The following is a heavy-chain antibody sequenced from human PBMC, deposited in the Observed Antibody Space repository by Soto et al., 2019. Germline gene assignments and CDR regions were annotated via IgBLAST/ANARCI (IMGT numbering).Heavy chain of an antibody. V-gene: IGHV3-30-3*02. Sequence: QVQLVESGGDVVQPGRSLRLSCAASGFTFSTYAMHWVRQAPGKGLEWVGDISYDGSNKYYAGSVKGRFTISRDNSKNTLYLQMNSLRAEDTAVYYCAEGGLWPRAPLDFWGQGSLVTVSS. D-gene: IGHD2-21*01. CDR1: GFTFSTYA. CDR3: AEGGLWPRAPLDF. J-gene: IGHJ4*02. CDR2: ISYDGSNK.